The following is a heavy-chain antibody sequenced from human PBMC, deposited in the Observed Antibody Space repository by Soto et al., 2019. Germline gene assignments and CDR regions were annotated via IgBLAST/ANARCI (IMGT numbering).Heavy chain of an antibody. J-gene: IGHJ2*01. D-gene: IGHD3-22*01. CDR2: IWYDGSNK. CDR3: ARDRLKGSSGYPPIPSWYFAL. CDR1: GFTFSSYG. V-gene: IGHV3-33*01. Sequence: QVQLVESGGGVVQPGRSLRLSCAASGFTFSSYGMHWVRQAPGKGLEWVAVIWYDGSNKYYADSVKGRFTISRDNSKNTLYLQMNGLRAEDTAVYCCARDRLKGSSGYPPIPSWYFALWGRGTLVTVSS.